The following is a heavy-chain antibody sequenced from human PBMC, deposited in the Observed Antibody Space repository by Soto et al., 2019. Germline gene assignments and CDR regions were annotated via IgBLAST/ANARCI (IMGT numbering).Heavy chain of an antibody. D-gene: IGHD4-4*01. CDR1: GFTFDYYA. V-gene: IGHV3-9*01. CDR2: ISWNSDNI. CDR3: AKDLYSNYGDAFDI. J-gene: IGHJ3*02. Sequence: GGSLRLSCAASGFTFDYYAMHWVRQSPGKGLEWVSGISWNSDNIVYADSVKGRFTISRDNAKNSLYLQMNSLRAEDTALYYCAKDLYSNYGDAFDIWGQGTMVTVSS.